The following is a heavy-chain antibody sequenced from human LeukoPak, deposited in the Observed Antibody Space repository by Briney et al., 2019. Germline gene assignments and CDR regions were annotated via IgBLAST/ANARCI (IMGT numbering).Heavy chain of an antibody. V-gene: IGHV4-59*08. CDR3: ARQDYDFWSGSFDY. Sequence: PSQTLSLTCAVYRGSFCGDYCSSGGQPPGPGLRWCGYIYYSGSTNYNPSLKSRVTISVDTSKNQFSLKLSSVTAADTAVYYCARQDYDFWSGSFDYWGQGTLVTVSS. D-gene: IGHD3-3*01. J-gene: IGHJ4*02. CDR1: RGSFCGDY. CDR2: IYYSGST.